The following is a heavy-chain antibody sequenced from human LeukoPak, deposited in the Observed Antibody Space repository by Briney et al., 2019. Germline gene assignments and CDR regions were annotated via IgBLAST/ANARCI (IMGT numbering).Heavy chain of an antibody. D-gene: IGHD6-13*01. J-gene: IGHJ4*02. CDR1: GFTFDDYA. V-gene: IGHV3-9*03. Sequence: PGGSLRLSCAASGFTFDDYAMHWVRQAPGKDLEWVSGISWNSGSIGYADSVKGRFTISRDNAKNSLYLQMNSLRAEDMALYYCAKTPIAAADSRPYYFDYWGQGTLVTVSS. CDR2: ISWNSGSI. CDR3: AKTPIAAADSRPYYFDY.